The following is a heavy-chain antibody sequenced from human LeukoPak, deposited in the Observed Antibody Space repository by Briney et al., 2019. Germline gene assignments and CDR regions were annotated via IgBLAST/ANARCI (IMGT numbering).Heavy chain of an antibody. CDR1: GFTIDDYA. CDR2: ISWNSGSI. Sequence: PGRSLRLSCAASGFTIDDYAMHWVRQVPGKGLEWVSGISWNSGSIGYADSVKGRFTISRDNAKNSLYLQVNSLRVEDTALYYCAKTTYSSSWENWYFDLWGRGTLVTVSS. D-gene: IGHD6-13*01. V-gene: IGHV3-9*01. J-gene: IGHJ2*01. CDR3: AKTTYSSSWENWYFDL.